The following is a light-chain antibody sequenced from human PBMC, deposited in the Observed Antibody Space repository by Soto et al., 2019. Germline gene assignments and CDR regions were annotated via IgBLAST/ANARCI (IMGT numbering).Light chain of an antibody. V-gene: IGKV3-15*01. CDR3: QQYNNWPLT. J-gene: IGKJ4*01. Sequence: EIVFTQSPCTLSLSPAERSTLSCGASQSVSSNLAWYQQKPGQGPRLLIYGASTRATGIPARFSGSGSGTEFTLTISSLQSEDFAVYYCQQYNNWPLTFGGGTKVDI. CDR1: QSVSSN. CDR2: GAS.